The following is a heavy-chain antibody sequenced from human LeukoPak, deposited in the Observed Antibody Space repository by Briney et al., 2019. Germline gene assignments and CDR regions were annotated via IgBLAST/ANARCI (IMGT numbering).Heavy chain of an antibody. V-gene: IGHV3-66*04. CDR2: IYSGGST. CDR3: ARLPYSSTWYSGFYFDC. D-gene: IGHD6-13*01. J-gene: IGHJ4*02. CDR1: GFTVSNNY. Sequence: GGSLRLSCAASGFTVSNNYMSWVRQAPGKGLEWVAVIYSGGSTYHADSVKGRFSISRDNSKNTLYLQMNTLRAEDTAVYYCARLPYSSTWYSGFYFDCWGQGTLVTVSS.